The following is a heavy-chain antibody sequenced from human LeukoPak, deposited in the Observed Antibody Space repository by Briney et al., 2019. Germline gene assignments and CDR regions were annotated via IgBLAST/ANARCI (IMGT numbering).Heavy chain of an antibody. CDR3: AKDQYSSSWYTRNDAFDI. Sequence: GGSLRLSCPASGFTFSSYGMHWVRQAPGKGLEWVAVISYDGSNKYYADSVKGRFTISRDNSKNTLYLQMNSLRAEDTAVYYCAKDQYSSSWYTRNDAFDIWGQGTMVTVSS. CDR1: GFTFSSYG. V-gene: IGHV3-30*18. CDR2: ISYDGSNK. J-gene: IGHJ3*02. D-gene: IGHD6-13*01.